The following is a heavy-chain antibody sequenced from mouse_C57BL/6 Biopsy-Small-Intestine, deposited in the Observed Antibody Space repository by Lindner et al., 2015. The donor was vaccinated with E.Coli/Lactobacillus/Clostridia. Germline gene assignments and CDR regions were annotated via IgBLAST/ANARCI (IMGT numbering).Heavy chain of an antibody. CDR1: GYTFTTCF. D-gene: IGHD1-1*01. J-gene: IGHJ1*03. CDR2: INPSGGST. V-gene: IGHV1-53*01. Sequence: SVKVSCKASGYTFTTCFMHWVRQAPGQGPEWMGIINPSGGSTWYAQKFQGRVTMTRDPSTSTVYMELSSLRSEDTAVYYCAREAEGNYYKYMDVWGKGTTVTVSS. CDR3: AREAEGNYYKYMDV.